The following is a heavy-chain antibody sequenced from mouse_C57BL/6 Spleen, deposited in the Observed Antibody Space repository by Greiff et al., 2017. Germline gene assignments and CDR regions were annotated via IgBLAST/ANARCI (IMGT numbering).Heavy chain of an antibody. J-gene: IGHJ2*01. CDR3: ARRGYYDGYSYYFDY. V-gene: IGHV1-53*01. D-gene: IGHD2-3*01. Sequence: QVQLQQPGTELVKPGASVKLSCKASGYTFTSYWMHWVKQRPGQGLEWIGNINPSNGGTNYNEEFKSKDTLTVDKSSSTAYMQLSSLTSEDSAVYYCARRGYYDGYSYYFDYWGQGTTLTVSS. CDR2: INPSNGGT. CDR1: GYTFTSYW.